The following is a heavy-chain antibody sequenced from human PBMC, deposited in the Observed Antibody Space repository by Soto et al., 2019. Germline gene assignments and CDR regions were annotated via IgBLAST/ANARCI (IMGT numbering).Heavy chain of an antibody. D-gene: IGHD6-6*01. J-gene: IGHJ4*02. Sequence: PSETLSLTCAVSGYSISSGYYWGWIRQPPGKGLEWIGSIYHSGSTYYNPSLKSRVTISVDTSKNQFSLKLSSVTAADTAVYYCAREYSSSSVDYWGQGTLVTVSS. CDR3: AREYSSSSVDY. CDR1: GYSISSGYY. CDR2: IYHSGST. V-gene: IGHV4-38-2*02.